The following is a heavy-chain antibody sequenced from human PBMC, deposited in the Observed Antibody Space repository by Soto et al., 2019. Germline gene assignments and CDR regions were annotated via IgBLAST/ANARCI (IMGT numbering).Heavy chain of an antibody. CDR2: INHSGST. Sequence: SETLSLTCAVYGGSFSGYYWSWLRQPPGKGLEWIGEINHSGSTNYNPSLKSRVTISVDTSKNQFSLKLSSVTAADTAVYYCERLSIAVPNDAFDIWGQGTMVTVSS. CDR1: GGSFSGYY. D-gene: IGHD6-19*01. V-gene: IGHV4-34*01. J-gene: IGHJ3*02. CDR3: ERLSIAVPNDAFDI.